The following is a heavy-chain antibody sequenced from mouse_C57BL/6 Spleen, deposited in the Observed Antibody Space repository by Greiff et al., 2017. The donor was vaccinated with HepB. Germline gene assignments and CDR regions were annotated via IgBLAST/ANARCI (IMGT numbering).Heavy chain of an antibody. D-gene: IGHD2-5*01. Sequence: VKLQQPGAELVRPGSSVKLSCKASGYTFTSYWMDWVKQRPGQGLEWIGNIYPSDSETHYNQKFKDKATLTVDKSSSTAYMQLSSLTSEDSAVYYCARIVTTSFDVWGTGTTVTVSS. CDR2: IYPSDSET. V-gene: IGHV1-61*01. CDR3: ARIVTTSFDV. J-gene: IGHJ1*03. CDR1: GYTFTSYW.